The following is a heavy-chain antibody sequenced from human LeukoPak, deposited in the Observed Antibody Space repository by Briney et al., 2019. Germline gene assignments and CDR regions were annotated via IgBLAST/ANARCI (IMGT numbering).Heavy chain of an antibody. J-gene: IGHJ6*03. CDR2: INPSGGST. CDR1: GYTFPSYY. V-gene: IGHV1-46*01. CDR3: ARGYGGNPYFYYMDV. Sequence: ASVKVSCKASGYTFPSYYMHWVRQAPGQGLEWMGIINPSGGSTSYAQKFQGRVTMTRDMSTSTVYMELSSLRSEDTAVYYCARGYGGNPYFYYMDVWGKGTTVTVSS. D-gene: IGHD4-23*01.